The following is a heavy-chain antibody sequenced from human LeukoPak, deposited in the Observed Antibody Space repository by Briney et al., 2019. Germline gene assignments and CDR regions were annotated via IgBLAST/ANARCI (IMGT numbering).Heavy chain of an antibody. J-gene: IGHJ4*02. V-gene: IGHV4-59*01. CDR1: GGSISSYY. D-gene: IGHD3-22*01. CDR3: ARVNYYDSSGKVDY. Sequence: PSETLSLTCTVSGGSISSYYWSWIRQPPGKGLEWIGYIYYSGSTNYNPSLKSRVTISVDTSKNQFSLKLSSVTAADTAVCYCARVNYYDSSGKVDYWGQGTLVTVSS. CDR2: IYYSGST.